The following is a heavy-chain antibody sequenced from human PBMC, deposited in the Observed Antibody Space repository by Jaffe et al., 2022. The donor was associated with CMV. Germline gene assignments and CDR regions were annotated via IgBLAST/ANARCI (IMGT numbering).Heavy chain of an antibody. CDR3: AHRQDFPCAHNACTAAHYFFDS. V-gene: IGHV2-5*01. J-gene: IGHJ5*01. Sequence: QITVMESGPTLVKPTQTLTLTCTFSGVSLTATGFSAGWIRQSPGKALEWLAVINWKYDKAYSPSLTNRLTISMDTSKNQVLLTMTNMGPADTATYYCAHRQDFPCAHNACTAAHYFFDSWGQGSLVTVSS. CDR2: INWKYDK. CDR1: GVSLTATGFS. D-gene: IGHD3-3*01.